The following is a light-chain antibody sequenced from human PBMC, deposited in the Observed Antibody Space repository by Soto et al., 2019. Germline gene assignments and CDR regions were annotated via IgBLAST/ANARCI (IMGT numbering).Light chain of an antibody. CDR1: QSVSSNY. CDR3: QQYGSSGT. CDR2: DAS. V-gene: IGKV3-20*01. J-gene: IGKJ1*01. Sequence: EIVLTQSPGTLSLSPGERATLSCRASQSVSSNYLAWYQQKPGQAPRLLIYDASSRAPGIPDRFSGSGSGTDFTLTNSRLEPEDFAVYYCQQYGSSGTFGQGTKVDIK.